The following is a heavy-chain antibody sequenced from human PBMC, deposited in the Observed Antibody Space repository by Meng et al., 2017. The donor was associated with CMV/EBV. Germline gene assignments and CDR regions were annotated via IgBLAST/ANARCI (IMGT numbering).Heavy chain of an antibody. CDR1: GFTFSSYG. J-gene: IGHJ6*02. CDR2: IRYDGSNK. V-gene: IGHV3-30*02. Sequence: GSLRLSCAVSGFTFSSYGMHWVRQAPGKGLKWVAFIRYDGSNKYYADSVKGRFTISRDNSKNTLYLQMNSLRAEDTAVYYCANRWFSYDSSGYPLPYYYYGMDVWGQGTTVTVSS. CDR3: ANRWFSYDSSGYPLPYYYYGMDV. D-gene: IGHD3-22*01.